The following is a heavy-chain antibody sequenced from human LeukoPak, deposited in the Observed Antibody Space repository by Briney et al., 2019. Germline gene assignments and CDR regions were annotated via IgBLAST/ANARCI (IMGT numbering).Heavy chain of an antibody. CDR2: ISAYNGNT. D-gene: IGHD2-2*01. J-gene: IGHJ4*02. CDR1: GYTFTSYG. CDR3: ARVGGPISSTSCPQDY. V-gene: IGHV1-18*01. Sequence: ASVKVSCKASGYTFTSYGISWVRQAPGQGLEWMGWISAYNGNTNYAQKLQGRVTMTTDTSTSTAYMELRSLRSDDTAVYYCARVGGPISSTSCPQDYWGQGTLVTVSS.